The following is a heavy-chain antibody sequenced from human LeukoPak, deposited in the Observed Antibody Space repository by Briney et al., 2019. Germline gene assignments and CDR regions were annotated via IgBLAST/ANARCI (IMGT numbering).Heavy chain of an antibody. CDR2: INHSGST. V-gene: IGHV4-34*01. CDR3: ARAMVRGVISNFDY. D-gene: IGHD3-10*01. CDR1: GGSFSGYY. J-gene: IGHJ4*02. Sequence: SETLSLTCAVYGGSFSGYYWSWIRQPPGKGLEWIGEINHSGSTNYNPSLKSRVTISVDTSKNQFSLKLSSVTAADTAVYYCARAMVRGVISNFDYWGQRTLATVSS.